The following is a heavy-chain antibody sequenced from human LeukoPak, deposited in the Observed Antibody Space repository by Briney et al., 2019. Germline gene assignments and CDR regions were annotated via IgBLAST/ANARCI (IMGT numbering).Heavy chain of an antibody. CDR1: GFTFSSYT. D-gene: IGHD3-22*01. V-gene: IGHV3-21*01. J-gene: IGHJ4*02. CDR2: ISSSSSYI. CDR3: ARGNYYDTTDFY. Sequence: GGSLRLSCAASGFTFSSYTMNWLRQAPGKGLEWVSSISSSSSYIYYADSVKGRFTISRDNAKYSLYLQMNSLRAEDTAVYYCARGNYYDTTDFYWGQGTLVTVSS.